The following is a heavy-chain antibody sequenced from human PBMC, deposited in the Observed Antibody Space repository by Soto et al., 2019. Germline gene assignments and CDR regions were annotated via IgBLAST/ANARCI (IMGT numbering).Heavy chain of an antibody. V-gene: IGHV3-30*18. CDR3: AKDVCSTSCYLDY. J-gene: IGHJ4*02. CDR1: GFTFSSYG. D-gene: IGHD2-2*01. CDR2: ISYDGSNK. Sequence: ESGGGVVQPGRSLRLSCAASGFTFSSYGMHWVRQAPGKGLEWVAVISYDGSNKYYADSVKGRFTISRDNSKNTLYLQMNSLRAEDTAVYFWAKDVCSTSCYLDYWGQGTLVTVSS.